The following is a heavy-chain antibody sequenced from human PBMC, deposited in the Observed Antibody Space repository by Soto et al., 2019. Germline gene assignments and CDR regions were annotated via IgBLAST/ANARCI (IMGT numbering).Heavy chain of an antibody. CDR3: ARDPSHWFDP. J-gene: IGHJ5*02. CDR2: IFHSGTT. V-gene: IGHV4-30-2*06. Sequence: TLSLTCAVSVASITSDGYSWSWIRQSPGKGLEWIGYIFHSGTTQYNPSLRGRVTISVDRSKNQFSLRLNSVTAADAAVYYCARDPSHWFDPWGQGALVTVSS. CDR1: VASITSDGYS.